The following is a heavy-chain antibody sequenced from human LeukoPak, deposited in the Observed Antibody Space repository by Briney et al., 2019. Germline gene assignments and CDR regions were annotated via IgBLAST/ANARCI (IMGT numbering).Heavy chain of an antibody. CDR3: ARSVYYYDSSGPNY. V-gene: IGHV1-2*06. J-gene: IGHJ4*02. Sequence: ASVKVSCKASGGTFTSYDISWVRQAPGQGLEWMGRIIPIFGGTNYAQKFQGRVTITRDTSISTAYMELSRLRSDDTAVYYCARSVYYYDSSGPNYWGQGTLVTVSS. CDR2: IIPIFGGT. CDR1: GGTFTSYD. D-gene: IGHD3-22*01.